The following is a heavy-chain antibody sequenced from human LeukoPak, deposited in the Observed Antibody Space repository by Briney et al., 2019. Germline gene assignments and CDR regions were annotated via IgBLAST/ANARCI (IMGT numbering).Heavy chain of an antibody. V-gene: IGHV1-18*01. CDR2: VNSYNGNT. CDR1: GYTFISYG. Sequence: ASVTVSCKASGYTFISYGISWVRQAPGQGLEWMGWVNSYNGNTDYAQKFQGRVTMTTDTSTSTAYMELRSLRSDDTAMYYCAILDLEKGFDYWGQGTLVTVSS. D-gene: IGHD1-1*01. CDR3: AILDLEKGFDY. J-gene: IGHJ4*02.